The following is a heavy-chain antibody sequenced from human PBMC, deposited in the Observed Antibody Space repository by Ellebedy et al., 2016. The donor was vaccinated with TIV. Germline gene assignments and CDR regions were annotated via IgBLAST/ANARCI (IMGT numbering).Heavy chain of an antibody. CDR1: GYTFTNYG. D-gene: IGHD3-10*01. J-gene: IGHJ3*02. Sequence: ASVKVSXKASGYTFTNYGISWVRQATGQGLECLGWMNPDSANTGYARKFQGRVTMTTDTSTRTVYMELRSLRSDDTAVYYCARDDVAMVRLDIWGQGTMVTVSS. CDR2: MNPDSANT. V-gene: IGHV1-18*01. CDR3: ARDDVAMVRLDI.